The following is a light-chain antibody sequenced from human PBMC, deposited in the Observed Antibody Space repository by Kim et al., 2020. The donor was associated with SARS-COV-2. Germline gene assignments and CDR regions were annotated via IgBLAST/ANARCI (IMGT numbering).Light chain of an antibody. Sequence: QLVLTQPSSASASLGASVNLTCALSSGHSGYGIAWHQQQPDKGPRFLMKVNSGGSYNKGDGIPDRFSGSSSGAVRYLTISGLQSEDEADYYCQTWDTGFRVFGGGTQLTVL. J-gene: IGLJ3*02. CDR1: SGHSGYG. CDR2: VNSGGSY. V-gene: IGLV4-69*01. CDR3: QTWDTGFRV.